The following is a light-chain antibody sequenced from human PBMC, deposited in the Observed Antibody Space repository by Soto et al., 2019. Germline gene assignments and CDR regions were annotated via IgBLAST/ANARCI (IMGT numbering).Light chain of an antibody. CDR2: AAS. Sequence: DIQMTQSPPSLSASVGDRVTITCRASQSITTFLNWYKQTPGEAPQLLIFAASSLQTGVSSRFSGSGSGTEFTLTISSLLREDYATYSCQQSSTTPYSFGPGTKLQVK. J-gene: IGKJ2*01. CDR1: QSITTF. CDR3: QQSSTTPYS. V-gene: IGKV1-39*01.